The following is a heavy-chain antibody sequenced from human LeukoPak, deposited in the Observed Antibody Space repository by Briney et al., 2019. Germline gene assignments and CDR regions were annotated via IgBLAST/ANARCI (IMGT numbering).Heavy chain of an antibody. J-gene: IGHJ6*03. Sequence: SETLSLSCTVSGGSISSYYWSWIRQPPGKGLEWIGYIYYSGSTNYNPSLKSRVTISVDTSKNQFSLKLSSVTAADTAVYYCARAPEAGYSSSWYGRDFYYYYYMDVWGKGTTVTVSS. D-gene: IGHD6-13*01. V-gene: IGHV4-59*01. CDR3: ARAPEAGYSSSWYGRDFYYYYYMDV. CDR2: IYYSGST. CDR1: GGSISSYY.